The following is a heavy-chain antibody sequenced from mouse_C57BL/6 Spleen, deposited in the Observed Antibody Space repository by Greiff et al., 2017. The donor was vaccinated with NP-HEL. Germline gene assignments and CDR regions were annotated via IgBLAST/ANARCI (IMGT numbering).Heavy chain of an antibody. CDR3: ARHENYYSPMDY. CDR1: GYTFTEYT. D-gene: IGHD2-12*01. J-gene: IGHJ4*01. Sequence: VKLMESGAELVKPGASVKLSCKASGYTFTEYTIHWVKQRSGQGLEWIGWFYPGSGSIKYNEKFKDKATLTADKSSSTVYMELSRRTSEDSAVYFCARHENYYSPMDYWGQGTSVTVSS. CDR2: FYPGSGSI. V-gene: IGHV1-62-2*01.